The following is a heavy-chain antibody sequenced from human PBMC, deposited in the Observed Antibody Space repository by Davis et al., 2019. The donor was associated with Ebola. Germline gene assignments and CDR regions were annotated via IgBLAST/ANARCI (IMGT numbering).Heavy chain of an antibody. CDR2: IKSKTDGGTT. CDR3: TTDCGYSYGFGYYYYYGMDV. V-gene: IGHV3-15*01. Sequence: PGGSLRLSCAASGFTFSSYAMSWVRQAPGKGLEWVGRIKSKTDGGTTDYAAPVKGRFTISRDDSKNTLYLQMNSLKTEDTAVYYCTTDCGYSYGFGYYYYYGMDVWGQGTTVTVSS. CDR1: GFTFSSYA. J-gene: IGHJ6*02. D-gene: IGHD5-18*01.